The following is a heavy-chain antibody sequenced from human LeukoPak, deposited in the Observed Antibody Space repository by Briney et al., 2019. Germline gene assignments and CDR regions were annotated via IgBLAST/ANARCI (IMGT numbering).Heavy chain of an antibody. D-gene: IGHD1-26*01. V-gene: IGHV3-53*01. J-gene: IGHJ6*03. CDR1: GFTVSSSY. Sequence: GGSLRLSCAASGFTVSSSYMSRGRQAPGKGLKWVSVIYSGGSTYYADSVKGRFTISRDNSKNTLYLQMNSLRAEDTAVYYWARGMGNYYYSMDVWGKGTTVTVSS. CDR2: IYSGGST. CDR3: ARGMGNYYYSMDV.